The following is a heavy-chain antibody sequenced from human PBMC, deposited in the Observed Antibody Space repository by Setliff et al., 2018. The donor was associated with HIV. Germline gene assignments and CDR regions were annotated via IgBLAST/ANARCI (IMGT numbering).Heavy chain of an antibody. CDR2: IRYDGTSK. V-gene: IGHV3-30*02. CDR1: GFTFSSYG. D-gene: IGHD6-19*01. Sequence: PGGSLRLSCAASGFTFSSYGMHWVRQPPGKGLEWVAFIRYDGTSKYYADSVKGRFTISRDNSKSTLYLQMNNLRGEDTSVYYCAKDGGVAVAAFDYWGQGNLVTVSS. CDR3: AKDGGVAVAAFDY. J-gene: IGHJ4*02.